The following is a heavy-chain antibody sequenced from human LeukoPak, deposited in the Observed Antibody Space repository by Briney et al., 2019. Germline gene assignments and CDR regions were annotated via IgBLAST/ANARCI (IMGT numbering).Heavy chain of an antibody. CDR1: GGSFSGYY. CDR3: ARLRFLEWLLPEYYFDY. V-gene: IGHV4-34*01. Sequence: SSETLSLTCAVYGGSFSGYYWSWIRQPPGKGLEWIGEINHSGSTNYNPSLKSRVTISVDTSKNQFSLKLSSVTAADTAVYYCARLRFLEWLLPEYYFDYWGQGTLVTVSS. J-gene: IGHJ4*02. D-gene: IGHD3-3*01. CDR2: INHSGST.